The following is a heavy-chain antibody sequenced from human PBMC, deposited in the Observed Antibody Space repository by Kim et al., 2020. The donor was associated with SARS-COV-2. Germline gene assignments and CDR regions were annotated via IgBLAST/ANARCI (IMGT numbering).Heavy chain of an antibody. Sequence: SETLSLTCSVAGGSISSSGYFGVWVRQPPGKGPVWIGSINYSGTTYYTSSLKSRVTFSVDTSRNQFSLKLSSVTAADTAVYYCARLGTSLGNYFDYWGQGKLLTVSS. J-gene: IGHJ4*02. CDR3: ARLGTSLGNYFDY. CDR2: INYSGTT. D-gene: IGHD1-1*01. CDR1: GGSISSSGYF. V-gene: IGHV4-39*01.